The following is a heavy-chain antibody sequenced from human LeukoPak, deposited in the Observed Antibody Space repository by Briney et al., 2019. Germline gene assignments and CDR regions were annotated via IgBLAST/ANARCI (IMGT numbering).Heavy chain of an antibody. CDR3: AKDLPYYYDSSGFDY. CDR2: IRYDGSNK. D-gene: IGHD3-22*01. Sequence: PGGSLRLSCAASGFTFSSYGMHWVRQAPGKGLEWVAFIRYDGSNKYYADSVKGRFTISRDNSKNTLYLQMNSLRAEDTAVYYCAKDLPYYYDSSGFDYWGQGTLVTVSS. V-gene: IGHV3-30*02. J-gene: IGHJ4*02. CDR1: GFTFSSYG.